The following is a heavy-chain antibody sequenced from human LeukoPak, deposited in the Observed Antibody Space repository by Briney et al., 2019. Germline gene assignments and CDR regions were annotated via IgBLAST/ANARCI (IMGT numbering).Heavy chain of an antibody. J-gene: IGHJ4*02. D-gene: IGHD6-19*01. V-gene: IGHV1-69*01. CDR1: GGTFISYA. CDR2: IIPIFGTA. CDR3: ARDLAVAGTGFDY. Sequence: ASVKVSCKASGGTFISYAISWVRQAPGQGLEWMGGIIPIFGTANYAQKFQGRVTITADESTSTAYMELSSLRSEDTAVYYCARDLAVAGTGFDYWGQGTLVTVSS.